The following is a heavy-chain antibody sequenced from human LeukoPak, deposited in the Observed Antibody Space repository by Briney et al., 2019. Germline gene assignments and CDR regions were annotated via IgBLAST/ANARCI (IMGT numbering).Heavy chain of an antibody. V-gene: IGHV5-51*01. Sequence: GESLKISCKTSGYTFTIYWIGWVRQMPGKGLEWMGIIYPGDSDTRYSPSFQGQVTISADKSISTAYLQWSSLKASDTAVYFCARVDTVTSGGGHWGQGTLVTVSS. CDR1: GYTFTIYW. CDR2: IYPGDSDT. CDR3: ARVDTVTSGGGH. J-gene: IGHJ4*02. D-gene: IGHD4-17*01.